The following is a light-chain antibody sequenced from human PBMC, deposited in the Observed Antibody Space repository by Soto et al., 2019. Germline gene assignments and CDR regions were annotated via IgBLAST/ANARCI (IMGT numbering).Light chain of an antibody. CDR2: DAS. CDR1: QSVSSY. J-gene: IGKJ5*01. Sequence: EIVLTQSPATLSLSPGERATLSCRASQSVSSYLAWYQRKPGQAPRLLIYDASNRATGIPARFSGSGSGTDFTLTISSLEPEDFAVYYCQQRSHWPPLTFGKGTRLEIK. V-gene: IGKV3-11*01. CDR3: QQRSHWPPLT.